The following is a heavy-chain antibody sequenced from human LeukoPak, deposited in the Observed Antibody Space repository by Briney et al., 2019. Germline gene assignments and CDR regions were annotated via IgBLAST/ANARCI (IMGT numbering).Heavy chain of an antibody. V-gene: IGHV3-23*01. Sequence: PGGSLRLSCAASGFTFSSYAMNWVRQAPGKGLEWVSVISSSGDSTYYADSVKGRFTISRDNSKNTLYLQMNSLRVEDTAVYYCAKVNSGWVIGAFDIWGQGTMVTVSS. J-gene: IGHJ3*02. CDR3: AKVNSGWVIGAFDI. CDR2: ISSSGDST. D-gene: IGHD6-19*01. CDR1: GFTFSSYA.